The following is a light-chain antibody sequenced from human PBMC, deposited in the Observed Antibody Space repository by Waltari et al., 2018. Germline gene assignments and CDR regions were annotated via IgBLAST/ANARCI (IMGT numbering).Light chain of an antibody. V-gene: IGKV3-15*01. CDR3: QQYNDWPLT. CDR2: DAS. Sequence: EIVMTQSPATLSVSPGERAHLSCRASQTVSSNLAWYLQKPGQAPRLLIYDASTRATGIPARFSGSGSGTEFALTISNLQSEDFAVYYCQQYNDWPLTFGGGTTVEIK. J-gene: IGKJ4*01. CDR1: QTVSSN.